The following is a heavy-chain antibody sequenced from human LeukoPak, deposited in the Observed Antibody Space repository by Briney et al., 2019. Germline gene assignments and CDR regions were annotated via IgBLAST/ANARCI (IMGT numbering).Heavy chain of an antibody. D-gene: IGHD2-2*01. Sequence: ASVKVSCKASGYTFTGYYMHWVRQAPGQGLEWMGWINPNSGGTNYTQKFQGRVTMTRDTSISTAYMELSRLRSDDTAAYYCASFCSSTSCFTDPSDYWGQGTLVTVSS. CDR2: INPNSGGT. J-gene: IGHJ4*02. CDR3: ASFCSSTSCFTDPSDY. V-gene: IGHV1-2*02. CDR1: GYTFTGYY.